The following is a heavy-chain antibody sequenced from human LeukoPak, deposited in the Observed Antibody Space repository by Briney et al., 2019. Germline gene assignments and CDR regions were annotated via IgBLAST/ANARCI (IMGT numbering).Heavy chain of an antibody. CDR2: INPNSGGT. D-gene: IGHD2-2*02. J-gene: IGHJ3*02. Sequence: ASVKVSCKASGYTFTGYYMHWVRQAPGQGLEWMGWINPNSGGTNYAQKFQGWVTMTRDTSISTAYMELSRLRSDDTAVYYCARPAFHTDSDAFDIWGQGTMVTVSS. V-gene: IGHV1-2*04. CDR1: GYTFTGYY. CDR3: ARPAFHTDSDAFDI.